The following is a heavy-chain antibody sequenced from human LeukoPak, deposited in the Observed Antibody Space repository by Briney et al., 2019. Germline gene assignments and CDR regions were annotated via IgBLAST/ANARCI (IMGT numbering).Heavy chain of an antibody. D-gene: IGHD6-13*01. CDR3: ARDGAWGSSSWYDY. V-gene: IGHV3-7*01. CDR2: IKQDGSEK. CDR1: GFTFSSYW. J-gene: IGHJ4*02. Sequence: GGSLRLSCAASGFTFSSYWMSWVRQAPGKGLEWVANIKQDGSEKYYVDSVKGRFTISGDNAKNSLYLQMNSLRAEDTAVYYCARDGAWGSSSWYDYWGQGTLVTVSS.